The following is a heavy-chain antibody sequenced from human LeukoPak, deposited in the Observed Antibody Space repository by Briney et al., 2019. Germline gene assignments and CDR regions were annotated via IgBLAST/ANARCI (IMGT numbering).Heavy chain of an antibody. V-gene: IGHV1-8*01. CDR1: GYTFTSYD. CDR3: ARAYDSSGLADY. CDR2: MNPNSGNT. D-gene: IGHD3-22*01. Sequence: ASVKVSCKASGYTFTSYDINWVRQATGQGLEWMGWMNPNSGNTGYAQKFQGRVTMTRNTSISTAYMELSSLRSEDTAVYYCARAYDSSGLADYWGQGTLVTVSS. J-gene: IGHJ4*02.